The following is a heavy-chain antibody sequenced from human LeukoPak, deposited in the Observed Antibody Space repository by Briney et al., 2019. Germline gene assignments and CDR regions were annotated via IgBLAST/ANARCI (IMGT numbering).Heavy chain of an antibody. CDR2: ISGSGGST. CDR3: AKGVSDAGARSPVFDY. Sequence: PGGSLKLSCAASGFTFSGSAVHWVRQASGKGLEWVSAISGSGGSTYYADSVKGRFTVSRDNSKNTLYLQMNSLRAEDTAVYYCAKGVSDAGARSPVFDYWGQGTLVTVSS. D-gene: IGHD3-10*01. V-gene: IGHV3-23*01. J-gene: IGHJ4*02. CDR1: GFTFSGSA.